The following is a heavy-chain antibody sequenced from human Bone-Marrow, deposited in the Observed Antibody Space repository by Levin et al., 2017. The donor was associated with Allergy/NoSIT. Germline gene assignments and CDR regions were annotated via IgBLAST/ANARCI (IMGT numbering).Heavy chain of an antibody. CDR3: ARTRRYSSSWYFDA. Sequence: SETLSLTCTVSDYSISSGYYWGWIRQSPKKGLEWIGSLFHSGSTYYNPSLKSRVTISVDTSKNQLSLKLSSVTAADTALYYCARTRRYSSSWYFDAWGQGTLVTVSS. V-gene: IGHV4-38-2*02. CDR1: DYSISSGYY. D-gene: IGHD6-13*01. CDR2: LFHSGST. J-gene: IGHJ4*02.